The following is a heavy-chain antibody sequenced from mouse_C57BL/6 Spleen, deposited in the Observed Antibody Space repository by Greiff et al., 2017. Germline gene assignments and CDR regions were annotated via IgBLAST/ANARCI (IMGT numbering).Heavy chain of an antibody. CDR2: IYPGNSET. J-gene: IGHJ3*01. Sequence: VQLQQSGTVLARPGASVKMSCKTSGYTFTSYWMHWVKQRPGQGLEWIGAIYPGNSETSYNQKLKGKAKLTAVTSASTAYMELSSLTNEDSAVYYCTPCYYGSIRFAYCGQGTLVTVSA. CDR1: GYTFTSYW. CDR3: TPCYYGSIRFAY. V-gene: IGHV1-5*01. D-gene: IGHD1-1*01.